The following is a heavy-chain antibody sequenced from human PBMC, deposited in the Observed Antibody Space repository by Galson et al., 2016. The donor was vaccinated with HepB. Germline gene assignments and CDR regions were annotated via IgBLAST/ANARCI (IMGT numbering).Heavy chain of an antibody. D-gene: IGHD3-10*01. J-gene: IGHJ6*04. CDR1: GFTFSSYG. Sequence: SLRLSCAASGFTFSSYGMHWVRQAPGKGLDWVAVIWYDGSNKYYADSVKGRFTISRDNPKNTLYLQMNSLRAEDTAVYYCAKIGSEYGMDVWGKGTTVTVSS. CDR3: AKIGSEYGMDV. CDR2: IWYDGSNK. V-gene: IGHV3-33*06.